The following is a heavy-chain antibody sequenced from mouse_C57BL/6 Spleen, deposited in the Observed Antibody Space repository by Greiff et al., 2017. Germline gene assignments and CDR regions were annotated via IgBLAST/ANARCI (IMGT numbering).Heavy chain of an antibody. D-gene: IGHD3-2*02. J-gene: IGHJ2*01. CDR2: IYPRSGST. CDR3: TNRQLTYFDY. V-gene: IGHV1-81*01. CDR1: GYTFTSYG. Sequence: QVQLQQSGAELARPGASVKLSCEASGYTFTSYGISWVKQRTGQGLEWIGEIYPRSGSTYYNEKFTGKATLTADKSSSTAYMELRSLTSADSAVSFCTNRQLTYFDYWGQGTTLTVSS.